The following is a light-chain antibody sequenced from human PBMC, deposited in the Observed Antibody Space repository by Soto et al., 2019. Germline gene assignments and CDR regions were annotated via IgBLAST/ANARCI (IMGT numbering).Light chain of an antibody. CDR1: QSVSSNY. V-gene: IGKV3D-20*02. CDR2: GAS. J-gene: IGKJ2*01. CDR3: QQRSNWPPT. Sequence: ENVLTQSPGTLSLSPGERGTLSCRASQSVSSNYLAWYQQKPGQAPRLLISGASSRATGIPDRFSGSGSGTDFTLTISSLEPEDFAVYYCQQRSNWPPTFGQGTKVDIK.